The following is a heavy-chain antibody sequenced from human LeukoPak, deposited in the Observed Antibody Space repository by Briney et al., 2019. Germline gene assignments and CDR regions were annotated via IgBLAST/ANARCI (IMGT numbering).Heavy chain of an antibody. CDR1: GFTFSSYW. V-gene: IGHV3-23*01. Sequence: GGSLRLSCAASGFTFSSYWMSWVRQAPGKGLEWVSAISGSGGSTYYADSVKGRFTISRDNSKNTLYLQMNSLRAEDTAVYYCAGDAGYYDSSGYYDPPGLNPFDYWGQGTLVTVSS. CDR3: AGDAGYYDSSGYYDPPGLNPFDY. CDR2: ISGSGGST. J-gene: IGHJ4*02. D-gene: IGHD3-22*01.